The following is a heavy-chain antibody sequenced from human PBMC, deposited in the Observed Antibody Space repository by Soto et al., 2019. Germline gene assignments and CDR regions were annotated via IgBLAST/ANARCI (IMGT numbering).Heavy chain of an antibody. CDR2: IKQDGSEK. CDR3: ARDLVPMGTYYYDSGSYGY. CDR1: GFTFSSYW. Sequence: GGSLRLSCAASGFTFSSYWMIWVRQAPGKGLEWVANIKQDGSEKYYVDSVKGRLTISRDNAKNSLYLQMNSLRAEDTAVYYCARDLVPMGTYYYDSGSYGYWGQGTLVTVSS. J-gene: IGHJ4*02. V-gene: IGHV3-7*03. D-gene: IGHD3-22*01.